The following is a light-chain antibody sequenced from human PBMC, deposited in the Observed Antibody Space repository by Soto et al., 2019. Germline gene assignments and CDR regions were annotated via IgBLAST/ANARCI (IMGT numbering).Light chain of an antibody. CDR2: DAS. CDR3: QQSYSNLWT. V-gene: IGKV1-39*01. Sequence: DIQMTQSPPSLSASVGDRVTITCRASQSISSYLNWYQQKPGKAPKLLIYDASSLQSGVPSRFSGSGSGTDFTLTISSLQLEDFATYYCQQSYSNLWTFGQGTKVEIK. J-gene: IGKJ1*01. CDR1: QSISSY.